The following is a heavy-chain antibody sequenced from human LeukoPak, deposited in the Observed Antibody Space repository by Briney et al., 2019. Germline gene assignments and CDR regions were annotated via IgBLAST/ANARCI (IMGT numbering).Heavy chain of an antibody. D-gene: IGHD3-22*01. CDR3: AKGSSGYFVDL. CDR1: GFIFNIYG. J-gene: IGHJ5*02. CDR2: ISTAGGGT. Sequence: GRSLRLSCAASGFIFNIYGLIWVRQAPGEGREWVSVISTAGGGTTSADFVKRPFAIPRDNSKNTLFLQMNSLRAEYTALYYCAKGSSGYFVDLWGQGTLVTVSS. V-gene: IGHV3-23*01.